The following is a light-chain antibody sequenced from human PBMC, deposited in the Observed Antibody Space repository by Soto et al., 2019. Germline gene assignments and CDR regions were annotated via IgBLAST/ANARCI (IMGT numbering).Light chain of an antibody. V-gene: IGKV3-20*01. CDR1: QSVSSSY. CDR2: GAS. J-gene: IGKJ3*01. Sequence: EIVLTQSPGTLSLSPGERATLSCRASQSVSSSYLAWYQQKPGQAPRLLIYGASSRATGIPDRFSGSGSGTEFTLTISRLEPEDFAVYYCQQYDSSPFTFGPGTKVDIK. CDR3: QQYDSSPFT.